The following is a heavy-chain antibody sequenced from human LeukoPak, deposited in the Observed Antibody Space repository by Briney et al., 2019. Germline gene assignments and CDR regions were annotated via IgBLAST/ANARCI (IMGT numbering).Heavy chain of an antibody. CDR2: IYYSGST. V-gene: IGHV4-59*11. CDR3: AREVYSSSWYENWFDP. D-gene: IGHD6-13*01. Sequence: SETLSLTCTVSGGSISSHYWSWIRQPPGKGLEWIGYIYYSGSTNYNPSLKSRVTISVGTSKNQFSLKLSSVTAADTAMYYCAREVYSSSWYENWFDPWGQGTLVTVSS. J-gene: IGHJ5*02. CDR1: GGSISSHY.